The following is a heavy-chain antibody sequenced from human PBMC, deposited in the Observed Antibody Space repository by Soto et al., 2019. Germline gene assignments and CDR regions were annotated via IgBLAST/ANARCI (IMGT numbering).Heavy chain of an antibody. CDR1: GGSVSSVSYY. J-gene: IGHJ4*02. Sequence: PSETLSLTCTVSGGSVSSVSYYWSWIRQPPGKGLEWIGYIYYSGSTYFNPSLKSRVTISVDTSKNQFSLKLSSVTAADTAVYYCARDHGYSYGNRYFDYWGQGTLVIVSS. V-gene: IGHV4-61*01. D-gene: IGHD5-18*01. CDR3: ARDHGYSYGNRYFDY. CDR2: IYYSGST.